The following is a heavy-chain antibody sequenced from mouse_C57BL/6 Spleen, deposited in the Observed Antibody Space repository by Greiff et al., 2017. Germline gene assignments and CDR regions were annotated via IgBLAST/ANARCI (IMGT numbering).Heavy chain of an antibody. V-gene: IGHV5-16*01. CDR3: ARGWGYDGYYFDY. CDR1: GFTFSDYY. J-gene: IGHJ2*01. Sequence: EVQRVESEGGLVQPGSSMKLSCTASGFTFSDYYMAWVRQVPEKGLEWVANINYDGSSTYYLDSLKSRFIISRDNAKNILYLQMSSLKSEDTATYYCARGWGYDGYYFDYWGQGTTLTVSS. D-gene: IGHD2-3*01. CDR2: INYDGSST.